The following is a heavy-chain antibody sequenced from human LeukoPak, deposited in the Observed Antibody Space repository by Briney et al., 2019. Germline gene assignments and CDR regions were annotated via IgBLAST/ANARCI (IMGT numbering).Heavy chain of an antibody. J-gene: IGHJ4*02. D-gene: IGHD1-26*01. CDR3: ARAPEVGGFDY. Sequence: PGWSLRLSCSGSGFTFSDYYMSWIRQAPGKGLEWVSYISSSSSYTNYADSVKGRFTISRDNAKNSLYLQMNSLRAEDTAVYYCARAPEVGGFDYWGQGTLVTVSS. CDR1: GFTFSDYY. V-gene: IGHV3-11*06. CDR2: ISSSSSYT.